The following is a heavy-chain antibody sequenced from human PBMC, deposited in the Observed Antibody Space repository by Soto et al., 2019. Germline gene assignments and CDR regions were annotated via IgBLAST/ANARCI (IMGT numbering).Heavy chain of an antibody. D-gene: IGHD4-17*01. CDR2: ISYDGSNK. Sequence: GGSLRLSCAASGFTFSSYGMHWVRQAPGKGLEWVAVISYDGSNKYYADSVKGRFTISRDNSKNTLYLQMNSLRAEDTAVYYCAKQKGGAYGDYFDYWGQGTLVTVSS. J-gene: IGHJ4*02. CDR3: AKQKGGAYGDYFDY. CDR1: GFTFSSYG. V-gene: IGHV3-30*18.